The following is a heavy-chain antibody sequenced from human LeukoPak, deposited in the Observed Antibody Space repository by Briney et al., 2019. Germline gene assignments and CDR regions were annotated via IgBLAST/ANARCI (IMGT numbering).Heavy chain of an antibody. CDR1: GGSFNDHY. J-gene: IGHJ4*02. V-gene: IGHV4-34*01. Sequence: PSETLSLTCALYGGSFNDHYWSWIRQPPGKGLEWIGEINHRGSTNYSPSFKSRVTISVDTSKNQFSLKLNFVTAADAAVYYCARLVEYGSSSFDSWGQGTLVTVSS. CDR3: ARLVEYGSSSFDS. CDR2: INHRGST. D-gene: IGHD6-6*01.